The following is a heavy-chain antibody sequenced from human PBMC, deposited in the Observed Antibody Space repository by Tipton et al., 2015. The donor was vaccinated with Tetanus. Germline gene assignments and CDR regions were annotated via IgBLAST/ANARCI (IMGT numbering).Heavy chain of an antibody. V-gene: IGHV4-4*07. J-gene: IGHJ4*02. CDR3: ARGVWFGPGPRYYFDY. CDR2: VYSSGST. CDR1: GGSIISYY. D-gene: IGHD3-10*01. Sequence: TLSLTCTVSGGSIISYYWSWIRQPAGKGLEWIGRVYSSGSTHYNPSLKSRVTMSLDTSKKQFSLSLNSVTAADTAVYFCARGVWFGPGPRYYFDYWGQVTLVTVSS.